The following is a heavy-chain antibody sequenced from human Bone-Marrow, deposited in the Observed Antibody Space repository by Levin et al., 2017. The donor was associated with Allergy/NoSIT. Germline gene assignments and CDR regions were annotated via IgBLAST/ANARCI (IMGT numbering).Heavy chain of an antibody. CDR3: ATSFGSGTYYKRVGAFEI. J-gene: IGHJ3*02. CDR2: IIPIFGVA. D-gene: IGHD3-10*01. Sequence: PAASVKVSCKASGGSFSNYGISWVRQAPGQGLEWMGRIIPIFGVANYAQKFLGRVTITAEKSTNIAYLELSSLRSDDTAVFYCATSFGSGTYYKRVGAFEIWRQGTMVTVSS. V-gene: IGHV1-69*04. CDR1: GGSFSNYG.